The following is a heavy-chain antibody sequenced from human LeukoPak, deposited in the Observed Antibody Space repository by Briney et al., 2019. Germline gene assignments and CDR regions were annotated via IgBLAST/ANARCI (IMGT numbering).Heavy chain of an antibody. CDR1: GFTISGHA. CDR2: ISYDGGKK. D-gene: IGHD4-17*01. V-gene: IGHV3-30*04. CDR3: TRNDYGDYYFDY. J-gene: IGHJ4*02. Sequence: GGSLRLSCVASGFTISGHAMSWVRQAPGKGLEWVTIISYDGGKKYYADSVKGRFTVSRDNSKNTLYLQMNSLRAEDTAEYYCTRNDYGDYYFDYWGQGTLVTVSS.